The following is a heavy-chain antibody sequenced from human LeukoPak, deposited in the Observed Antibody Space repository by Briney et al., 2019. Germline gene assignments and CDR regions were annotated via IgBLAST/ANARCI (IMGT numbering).Heavy chain of an antibody. V-gene: IGHV3-23*01. CDR1: GFTFSSYA. D-gene: IGHD3-10*01. J-gene: IGHJ6*04. CDR2: ISGSGGST. Sequence: PGASLRLSCAASGFTFSSYAMSWVRQAPGKGLEWVSAISGSGGSTYYADSVKGRFTISRDNAKNSLYLQMNSLRAEDTAVYYCARVMGKLWFGELLTGDYYYGMDVGGKGTTVTVSS. CDR3: ARVMGKLWFGELLTGDYYYGMDV.